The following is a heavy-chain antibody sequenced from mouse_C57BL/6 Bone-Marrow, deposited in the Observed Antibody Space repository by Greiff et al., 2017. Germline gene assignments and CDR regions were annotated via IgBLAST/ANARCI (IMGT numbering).Heavy chain of an antibody. Sequence: QVQLKQPGAELVRPGSSVKLSCKASGYTFTSYWMHWVKQRPIQGLEWIGNIDPSDSETHYNQKFKDKATWTVDKSSSTAYMQLSSLTSEDSAVYYCARGDYGSRHWYFDVWGTGTTVTVSS. D-gene: IGHD1-1*01. V-gene: IGHV1-52*01. CDR2: IDPSDSET. CDR3: ARGDYGSRHWYFDV. J-gene: IGHJ1*03. CDR1: GYTFTSYW.